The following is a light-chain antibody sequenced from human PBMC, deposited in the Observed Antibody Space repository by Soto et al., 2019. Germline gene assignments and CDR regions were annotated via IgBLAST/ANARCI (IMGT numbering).Light chain of an antibody. CDR2: EVN. J-gene: IGLJ1*01. Sequence: QSALTQPASVSGSPGQSITISCTGTSSDIGSYNRVSWYQQPPGTAPKLIIYEVNNRPSGVPDRFSGSKSGNTASLTISGLQAEDEADYYCNSFTTSSTYVFGTGTQVTV. V-gene: IGLV2-18*02. CDR1: SSDIGSYNR. CDR3: NSFTTSSTYV.